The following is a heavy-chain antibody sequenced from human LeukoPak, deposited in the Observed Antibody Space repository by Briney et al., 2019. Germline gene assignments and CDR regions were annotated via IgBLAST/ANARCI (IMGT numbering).Heavy chain of an antibody. CDR2: INSDGSST. CDR1: GFTFSRYW. CDR3: AKAPSYSTSWYYFDY. Sequence: PGGSLRLSCAASGFTFSRYWMHWVRQAPGKGLVWVSRINSDGSSTSYADSVKGRFTISRDNAKNTLYLQMNSLRAEDMAFYYCAKAPSYSTSWYYFDYWGRGTLVTVSS. V-gene: IGHV3-74*01. J-gene: IGHJ4*02. D-gene: IGHD6-13*01.